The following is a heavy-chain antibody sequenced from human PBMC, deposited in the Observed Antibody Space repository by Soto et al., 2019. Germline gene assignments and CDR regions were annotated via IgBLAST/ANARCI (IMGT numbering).Heavy chain of an antibody. CDR1: GYTFTPYA. CDR2: INAGDGNT. CDR3: ARGGSGWLLDD. V-gene: IGHV1-3*01. J-gene: IGHJ4*02. Sequence: ASVKVSCKASGYTFTPYAMHWVRQAPGQRLEWIGRINAGDGNTEYSQNFQGRVTITRDTSANTAYMDLSDLRSEDTALYYCARGGSGWLLDDWGLGTLVTVSS. D-gene: IGHD6-19*01.